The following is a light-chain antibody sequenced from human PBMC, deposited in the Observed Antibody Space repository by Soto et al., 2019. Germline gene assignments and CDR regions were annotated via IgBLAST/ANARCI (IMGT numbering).Light chain of an antibody. CDR3: QQSGDSPLT. V-gene: IGKV3-20*01. J-gene: IGKJ4*01. CDR2: GAS. Sequence: EIVLTQSPGTLSLSPGERATLSCRASQTVTSDYLAWYQQKPGQAPRLLIDGASDRATGIPDRFSASGSGTDFTLTISRLEPQDFAIYYCQQSGDSPLTFGGGTRVDIK. CDR1: QTVTSDY.